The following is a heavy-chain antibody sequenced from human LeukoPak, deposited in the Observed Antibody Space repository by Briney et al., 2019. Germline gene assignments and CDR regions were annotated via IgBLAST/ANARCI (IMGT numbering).Heavy chain of an antibody. J-gene: IGHJ4*02. CDR2: ISYDGSNK. Sequence: GRSLRLSCAASGFTFNSYSMHWVRQAPGKGLEWVAVISYDGSNKYYADSVKGRFTISRDNSKNTLYLQMNSLRAEDTAVYYCARDIPNLVHSSSWSKFDYWGQGTLVTVSS. V-gene: IGHV3-30*04. CDR3: ARDIPNLVHSSSWSKFDY. CDR1: GFTFNSYS. D-gene: IGHD6-13*01.